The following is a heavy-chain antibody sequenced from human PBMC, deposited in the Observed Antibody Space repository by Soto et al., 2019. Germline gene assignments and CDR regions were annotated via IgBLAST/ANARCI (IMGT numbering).Heavy chain of an antibody. CDR3: ARDLDDILTGPNFDP. V-gene: IGHV1-3*01. CDR1: GYTFTSYA. CDR2: INPSGGST. D-gene: IGHD3-9*01. Sequence: GASVKVSCKASGYTFTSYAMHWVRQAPGQGLEWMGIINPSGGSTSYAQKFQGRVTFTRDTSASTAYMELSSLTSGDAAVYYCARDLDDILTGPNFDPWGQGTLVTVSS. J-gene: IGHJ5*02.